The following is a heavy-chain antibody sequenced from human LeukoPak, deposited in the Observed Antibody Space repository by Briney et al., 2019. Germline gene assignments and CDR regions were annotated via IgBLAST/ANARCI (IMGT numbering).Heavy chain of an antibody. CDR2: INHSGST. J-gene: IGHJ4*02. CDR3: ARSTGHYGSGSYWDY. Sequence: SETLSLTCAVYGGSFSGYYWSWIRQPPGKGLEWIGEINHSGSTNYNPSLKSRVTISVDTSKNQFSLKLSSVTAADTAVYYCARSTGHYGSGSYWDYWGQGTLVTVSS. V-gene: IGHV4-34*01. D-gene: IGHD3-10*01. CDR1: GGSFSGYY.